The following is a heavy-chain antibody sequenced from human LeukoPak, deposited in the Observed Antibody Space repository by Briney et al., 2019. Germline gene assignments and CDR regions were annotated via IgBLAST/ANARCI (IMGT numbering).Heavy chain of an antibody. D-gene: IGHD3-10*01. CDR3: ARVRYGLWFGELLNDYYYYGMDV. CDR1: GDSVSSNSAA. V-gene: IGHV6-1*01. CDR2: TYYRSKWYN. J-gene: IGHJ6*02. Sequence: SQTLSLTCAISGDSVSSNSAAWNWIRQSPSRGLEWLGRTYYRSKWYNDYVVSVKSQITINPDTSKNQFSLQLNSVTHEDTAVYYCARVRYGLWFGELLNDYYYYGMDVWRQGTTVTVSS.